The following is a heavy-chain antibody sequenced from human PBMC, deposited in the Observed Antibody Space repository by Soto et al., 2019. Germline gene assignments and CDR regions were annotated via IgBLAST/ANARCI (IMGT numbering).Heavy chain of an antibody. J-gene: IGHJ4*02. D-gene: IGHD1-1*01. CDR2: ISAYNDHT. V-gene: IGHV1-18*01. Sequence: QVQLVQSGAEVKKPGASVKVSCKAAGYTLTTYGVSWVRQAPGQGLEWVGWISAYNDHTNYAQKFQGRGTMTTATSTSTAYMELRSLRSDATAVYYCARGTYFDYWGQGTLVTVSS. CDR3: ARGTYFDY. CDR1: GYTLTTYG.